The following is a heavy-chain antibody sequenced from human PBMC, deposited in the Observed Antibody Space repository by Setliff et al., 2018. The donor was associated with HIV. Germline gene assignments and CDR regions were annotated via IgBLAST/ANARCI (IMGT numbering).Heavy chain of an antibody. J-gene: IGHJ6*03. V-gene: IGHV4-34*01. Sequence: ETLSLTCAIFGGSFTDYYCWSWVRQSPGKGLEWIGEIDHSGIINYNPSLKSRVTMSVDTSKRQFSLNLTSVTAADTAIYYCARERLSPRGFFFSYIDVWGKGTPVTVS. CDR1: GGSFTDYY. CDR3: ARERLSPRGFFFSYIDV. CDR2: IDHSGII. D-gene: IGHD1-26*01.